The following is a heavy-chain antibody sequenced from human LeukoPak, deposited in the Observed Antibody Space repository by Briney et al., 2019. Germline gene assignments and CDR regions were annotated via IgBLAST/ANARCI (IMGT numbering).Heavy chain of an antibody. CDR2: IYTSGST. CDR1: GGSISSGSYY. CDR3: ARMSDFWSGFLPDY. Sequence: PSQTLSLTCTVSGGSISSGSYYWSWIRQAAGKGLEWIGRIYTSGSTNYNPSLKSRVTISVDTSKNQFSLKLSSVTAADTAVYYCARMSDFWSGFLPDYWGQGTLVTVSS. V-gene: IGHV4-61*02. J-gene: IGHJ4*02. D-gene: IGHD3-3*01.